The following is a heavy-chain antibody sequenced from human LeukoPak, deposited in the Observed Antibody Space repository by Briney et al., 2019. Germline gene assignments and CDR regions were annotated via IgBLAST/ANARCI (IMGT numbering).Heavy chain of an antibody. Sequence: SETLSLTCTVSGGSISSYSGSWIRQPPGKGLEWIGYIYYSGSTNYNPSLKSRVTISVDTSKNQFSLKLSSVTAADTAVYYCARGSEWELPPDYWGQGTLVTVSS. V-gene: IGHV4-59*08. J-gene: IGHJ4*02. D-gene: IGHD1-26*01. CDR1: GGSISSYS. CDR2: IYYSGST. CDR3: ARGSEWELPPDY.